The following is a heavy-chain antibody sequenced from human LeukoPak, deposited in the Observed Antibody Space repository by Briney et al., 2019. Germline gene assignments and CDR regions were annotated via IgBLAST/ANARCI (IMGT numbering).Heavy chain of an antibody. CDR2: IRSSSSYI. CDR3: ARASGGSYHFDY. Sequence: GGSLRLSCAASGFTFSSYSMTWVRQAPGKGLEWVSSIRSSSSYIYYADSVKGLFTISRDNAKNSLYLQTNSLRAEDTAVYSCARASGGSYHFDYWGQGTLVTVSS. V-gene: IGHV3-21*01. J-gene: IGHJ4*02. D-gene: IGHD1-26*01. CDR1: GFTFSSYS.